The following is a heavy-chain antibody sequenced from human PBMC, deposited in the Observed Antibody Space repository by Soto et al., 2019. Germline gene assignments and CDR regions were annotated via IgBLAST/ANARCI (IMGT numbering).Heavy chain of an antibody. V-gene: IGHV3-66*01. CDR3: ARDVGV. CDR2: IYSGGNT. J-gene: IGHJ6*04. Sequence: EVQLVESGGDLVQPGGSLRLSCAASGITVNNNYMSWVRQAPGKGLEWVSVIYSGGNTGYADSVKGRFTISRDNPKNTVYLQMNGLRAEDTAVYYCARDVGVWGRGTTVTVSS. CDR1: GITVNNNY.